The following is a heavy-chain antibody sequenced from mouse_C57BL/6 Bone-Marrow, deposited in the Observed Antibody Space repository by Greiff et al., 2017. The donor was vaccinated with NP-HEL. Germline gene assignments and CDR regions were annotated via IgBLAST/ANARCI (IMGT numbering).Heavy chain of an antibody. CDR1: GFNIKDYY. CDR2: IDPEDGET. Sequence: EVHLVESGAELVKPGASVKLSCTASGFNIKDYYMHWVKQRTEQGLEWIGRIDPEDGETKYAEKFQGKATIAADTSSNTAYLQLSSLTSEDTAVYYCARGFAYWGQGTLVTVSA. CDR3: ARGFAY. V-gene: IGHV14-2*01. J-gene: IGHJ3*01.